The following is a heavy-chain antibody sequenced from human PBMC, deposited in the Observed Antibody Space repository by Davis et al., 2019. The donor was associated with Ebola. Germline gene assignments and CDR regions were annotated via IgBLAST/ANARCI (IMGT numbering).Heavy chain of an antibody. CDR1: GGSISGYY. J-gene: IGHJ4*02. CDR3: ARVTGPFDY. Sequence: SETLSLTCTVSGGSISGYYWSWVRQPPGKGLEYIGFIYYTGSTNYNPSLKSRVTMSLDMPKNQFSLKLNSVTAADTAVYYCARVTGPFDYWGQGSLVTVSS. V-gene: IGHV4-59*12. D-gene: IGHD1-20*01. CDR2: IYYTGST.